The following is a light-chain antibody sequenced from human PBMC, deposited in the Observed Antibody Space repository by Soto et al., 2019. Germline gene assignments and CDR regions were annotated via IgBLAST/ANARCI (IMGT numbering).Light chain of an antibody. CDR2: PAS. CDR3: QQYGSYWT. V-gene: IGKV1-12*01. CDR1: QPISSW. J-gene: IGKJ1*01. Sequence: DIQMTQSPSSISASVGARVTITCRASQPISSWLAWYQQVPGQAPYLLIYPASTLQSGVPSRFSGTGSGTEFTLIISSLQPDDFATYSCQQYGSYWTFGQGTKVEIK.